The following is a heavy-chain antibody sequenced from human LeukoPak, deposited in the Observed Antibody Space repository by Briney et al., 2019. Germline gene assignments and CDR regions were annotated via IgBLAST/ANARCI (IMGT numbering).Heavy chain of an antibody. CDR2: IKQDGSEK. CDR1: GFTFSSYW. CDR3: ASNLIKVLHAFDI. Sequence: GGSLRLSCAASGFTFSSYWMSWVRQAPGKGLEWVANIKQDGSEKYYVDSVKGRFTISGDNAKSSLYLQMNSLRAEDTAVYYCASNLIKVLHAFDIWGQGTVVTVSS. D-gene: IGHD1-1*01. J-gene: IGHJ3*02. V-gene: IGHV3-7*01.